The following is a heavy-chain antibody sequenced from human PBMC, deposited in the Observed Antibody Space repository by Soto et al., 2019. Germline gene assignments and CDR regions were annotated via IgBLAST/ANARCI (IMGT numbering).Heavy chain of an antibody. V-gene: IGHV4-59*08. D-gene: IGHD3-10*01. CDR2: IYYSGST. CDR1: GGSISSYY. Sequence: QVQLQESGPGLVKPSETLSLTCTVSGGSISSYYWSWIRQPPGKGLEWIGYIYYSGSTNYNPSRKSGVPISVDTSKNQFSLKLSCVTAADTDVYYCASLWSGFGGRDSFDIWGQGTMVTVSS. J-gene: IGHJ3*02. CDR3: ASLWSGFGGRDSFDI.